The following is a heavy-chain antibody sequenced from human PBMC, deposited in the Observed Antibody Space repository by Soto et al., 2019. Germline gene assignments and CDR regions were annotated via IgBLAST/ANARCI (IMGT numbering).Heavy chain of an antibody. CDR2: IYYSGTT. V-gene: IGHV4-30-4*01. CDR1: GASISSGDYY. CDR3: ARFSVATTKYYFDY. Sequence: SETLSLTCTVSGASISSGDYYWNWIRQPPGKGLEWIGHIYYSGTTYYTPSLQSRLTMSVDTSKNQFSLKLNSVTAADTAVYYCARFSVATTKYYFDYWGQGTLVTVSS. D-gene: IGHD1-26*01. J-gene: IGHJ4*02.